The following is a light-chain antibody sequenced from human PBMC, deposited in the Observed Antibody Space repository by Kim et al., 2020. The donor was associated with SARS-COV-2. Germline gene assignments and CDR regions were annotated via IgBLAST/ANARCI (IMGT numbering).Light chain of an antibody. V-gene: IGKV3-20*01. CDR1: QSLSRNY. CDR3: QQYDSLPPT. CDR2: GAS. Sequence: EIVLTQSPCTLSLSPGERATLSCRASQSLSRNYLAWYQQKSGQALKLLIYGASNRATGIPDRFSGSGSGTDFTLSITRLEPEDFAVYFCQQYDSLPPTSVQRSKVDIK. J-gene: IGKJ1*01.